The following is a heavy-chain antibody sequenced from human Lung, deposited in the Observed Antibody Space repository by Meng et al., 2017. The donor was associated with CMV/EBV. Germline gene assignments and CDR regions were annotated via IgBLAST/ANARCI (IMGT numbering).Heavy chain of an antibody. V-gene: IGHV3-48*03. CDR1: GFTFSSYE. J-gene: IGHJ6*02. CDR3: AREVLVPAAIRYYYYGMDV. CDR2: ISSSGSTI. D-gene: IGHD2-2*01. Sequence: LTCAASGFTFSSYEMNWVRQAPGKGLEWVSYISSSGSTIYYADSVKGRFTISRDNAKNSLYLQMNSLRAEDTAVYYCAREVLVPAAIRYYYYGMDVWGQGTTVTVSS.